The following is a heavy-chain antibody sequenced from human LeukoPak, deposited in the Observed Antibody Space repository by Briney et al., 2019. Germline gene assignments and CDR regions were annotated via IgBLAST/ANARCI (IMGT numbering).Heavy chain of an antibody. V-gene: IGHV1-18*01. CDR3: AREGLYSGSPMADY. D-gene: IGHD1-26*01. CDR2: ISAYNGNT. Sequence: GASVKVSCKASGYTFTSYGITWVRRAPGQGLEWMGWISAYNGNTNYAQKLQGRVTMTTDTSTSTAYMELWSLRSDDTAVYYCAREGLYSGSPMADYWGQGTLVTVSS. CDR1: GYTFTSYG. J-gene: IGHJ4*02.